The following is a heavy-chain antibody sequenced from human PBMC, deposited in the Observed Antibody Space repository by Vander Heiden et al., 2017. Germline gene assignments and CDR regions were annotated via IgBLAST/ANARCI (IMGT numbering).Heavy chain of an antibody. D-gene: IGHD1-26*01. CDR1: GSPWSSYS. V-gene: IGHV3-21*01. CDR2: ISSSSSYM. CDR3: ARGPGSWYGDY. Sequence: EVQLVESGGGLVKPGGSLRLSCAASGSPWSSYSMNWVRQAPGKGLGWVSSISSSSSYMYYADSVKGRFTISRDNAKHSLYLQMNSLRAEDTAVYYCARGPGSWYGDYWGQGTLVTVSS. J-gene: IGHJ4*02.